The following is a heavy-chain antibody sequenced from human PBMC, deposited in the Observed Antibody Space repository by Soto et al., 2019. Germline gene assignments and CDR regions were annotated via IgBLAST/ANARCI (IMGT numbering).Heavy chain of an antibody. V-gene: IGHV1-69*01. J-gene: IGHJ6*02. Sequence: QVQLVQSGAEVKKPGSSVKVSCKASGVTFSSYAISWVRQAPGQGLEWMGGIIPIFGTANYAQKFQGRVTITADASTSTAYLELRSLSYEDTAVYYCESKRAPYCDYCMDVWGQGTTVTVSS. CDR1: GVTFSSYA. CDR2: IIPIFGTA. CDR3: ESKRAPYCDYCMDV.